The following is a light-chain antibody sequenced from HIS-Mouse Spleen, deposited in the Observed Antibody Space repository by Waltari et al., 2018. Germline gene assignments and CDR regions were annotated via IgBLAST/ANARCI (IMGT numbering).Light chain of an antibody. V-gene: IGLV3-10*01. CDR3: CSYAGSSTLV. CDR1: ALPKKY. CDR2: EDS. Sequence: SYELTQPPSVSVSPGQTARITCSGDALPKKYAYWYQQKSGQAPVLVIYEDSKRPTGIPGRFSGSSSGTMATLTISGLQAEDEADYYCCSYAGSSTLVFGGGTKLTVL. J-gene: IGLJ3*02.